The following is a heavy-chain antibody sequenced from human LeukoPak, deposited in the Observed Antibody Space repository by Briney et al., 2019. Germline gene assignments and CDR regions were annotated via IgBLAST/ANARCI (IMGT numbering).Heavy chain of an antibody. CDR2: IYSGGST. J-gene: IGHJ5*02. Sequence: KPGGSLRLSCAASGFTVSSNYMSWVRQAPGKGLEWVSVIYSGGSTYNADSVKGRFTISRDNSKNTLYLQMNSLRAEDTAVYYCARSPYSSSWYPWFDPWGQGTLVTVSS. V-gene: IGHV3-53*01. CDR3: ARSPYSSSWYPWFDP. CDR1: GFTVSSNY. D-gene: IGHD6-13*01.